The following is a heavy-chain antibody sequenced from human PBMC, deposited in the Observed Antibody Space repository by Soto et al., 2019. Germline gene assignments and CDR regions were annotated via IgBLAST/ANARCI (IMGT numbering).Heavy chain of an antibody. V-gene: IGHV1-69*12. J-gene: IGHJ4*02. CDR3: VRVGYYDSSGYYYNY. Sequence: QVQLVQSGAEVKKPGSSVKVSCKASGGTFSSYAISWVRQAAGQGLEWMGGIIPIFGTANYAQKFQGRVTITADECTSTAYMELRSLRSEDTAVYYCVRVGYYDSSGYYYNYWGQGTLVTVSS. D-gene: IGHD3-22*01. CDR2: IIPIFGTA. CDR1: GGTFSSYA.